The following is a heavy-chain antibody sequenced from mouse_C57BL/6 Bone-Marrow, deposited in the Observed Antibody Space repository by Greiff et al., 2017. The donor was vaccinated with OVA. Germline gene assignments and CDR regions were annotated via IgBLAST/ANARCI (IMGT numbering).Heavy chain of an antibody. CDR3: ARVGTTVVATRSYWYFDV. J-gene: IGHJ1*03. CDR2: IYPRSGNT. D-gene: IGHD1-1*01. CDR1: GYTFTSYG. V-gene: IGHV1-81*01. Sequence: VQLQQSGAELARPGASVKLSCKASGYTFTSYGISWVKQRTGQGLEWIGEIYPRSGNTYYNEKFKGKATLTADKSSSTAYMELRSLTSEDSAVYFCARVGTTVVATRSYWYFDVWGTGTTVTVSS.